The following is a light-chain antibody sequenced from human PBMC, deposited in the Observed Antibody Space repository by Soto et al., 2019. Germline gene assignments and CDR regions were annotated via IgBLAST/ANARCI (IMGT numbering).Light chain of an antibody. Sequence: EIVLTQSPGTLSLSPGERATLSCRASQSVGSNYLAWYQQIPGQAPRFLIYDASSRATGIPDRFSGSGSGTDFTLTISRLEPEDFAVYYCQQYGSTPLTFGEGTKVEIK. CDR3: QQYGSTPLT. V-gene: IGKV3-20*01. J-gene: IGKJ4*01. CDR2: DAS. CDR1: QSVGSNY.